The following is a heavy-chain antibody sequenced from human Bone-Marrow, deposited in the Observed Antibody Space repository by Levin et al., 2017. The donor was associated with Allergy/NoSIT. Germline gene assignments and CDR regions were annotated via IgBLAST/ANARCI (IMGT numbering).Heavy chain of an antibody. Sequence: GESLKISCAVSGFTFSNYAMHWVRQAPGRGLEWVAFISLDGNTQYYADSVKGRFTFSRDNSNNTQHLQMNSLRVEDTAIYYCAKDTYTCSGGSCYFFDYWGQGALVTVSS. CDR1: GFTFSNYA. J-gene: IGHJ4*02. D-gene: IGHD2-15*01. V-gene: IGHV3-30*18. CDR3: AKDTYTCSGGSCYFFDY. CDR2: ISLDGNTQ.